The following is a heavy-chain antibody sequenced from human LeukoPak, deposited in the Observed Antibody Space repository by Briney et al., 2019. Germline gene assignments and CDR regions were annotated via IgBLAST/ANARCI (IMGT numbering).Heavy chain of an antibody. J-gene: IGHJ3*02. Sequence: GGSLRLSCAASGFTFSSYSMNWVRQAPGKGLEWVSSISSSSSYIYYADSVKGRFTISRDNAKNSLYLQMNSLRAEDTAVYYCARDSTLYDSSGDAFDIWGQGTMVTVSS. CDR3: ARDSTLYDSSGDAFDI. D-gene: IGHD3-22*01. V-gene: IGHV3-21*01. CDR1: GFTFSSYS. CDR2: ISSSSSYI.